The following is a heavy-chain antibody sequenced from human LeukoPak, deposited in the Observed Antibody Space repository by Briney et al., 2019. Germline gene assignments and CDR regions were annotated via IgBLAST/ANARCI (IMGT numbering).Heavy chain of an antibody. Sequence: SETLSLTCSVSGDSVNNFYCSWIRQSPGKGLEWIGYIQYGGTTTYNPSLKSRVTMSVDTSKNQFSLKLSSVTAADTAVYYCARGFVPVLRYFDWLSLYYYYYMDVWGKGTTVTVSS. CDR2: IQYGGTT. D-gene: IGHD3-9*01. J-gene: IGHJ6*03. CDR1: GDSVNNFY. CDR3: ARGFVPVLRYFDWLSLYYYYYMDV. V-gene: IGHV4-59*02.